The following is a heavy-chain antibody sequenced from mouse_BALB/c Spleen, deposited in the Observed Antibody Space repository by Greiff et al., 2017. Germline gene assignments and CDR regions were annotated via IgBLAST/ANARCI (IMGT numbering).Heavy chain of an antibody. J-gene: IGHJ4*01. CDR1: GFTFSSYA. V-gene: IGHV5-6-5*01. CDR2: ISSGGST. CDR3: ARDYGHAYAMDY. Sequence: EVQLVESGGGLVKPGGSLKLSCAASGFTFSSYAMSWVRQTPEKRLEWVASISSGGSTYYPDSVKGRFTISRDNARNILYLQMSSLRSEDTAMYYCARDYGHAYAMDYWGQGTSVTVSS. D-gene: IGHD1-2*01.